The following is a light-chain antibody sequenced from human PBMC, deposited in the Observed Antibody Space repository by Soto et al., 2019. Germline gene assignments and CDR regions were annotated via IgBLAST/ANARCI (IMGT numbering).Light chain of an antibody. CDR2: GAS. Sequence: EIVLTQSPGTLSLSPGERAILSCRASQSLSTYLAWYQQKPGQAPRLLIYGASTRASGIPDRFSGSGSGTDFTLTISRLEPEDFAVYYCQQYGSSGLTFGGGTKVEIK. J-gene: IGKJ4*01. CDR1: QSLSTY. CDR3: QQYGSSGLT. V-gene: IGKV3-20*01.